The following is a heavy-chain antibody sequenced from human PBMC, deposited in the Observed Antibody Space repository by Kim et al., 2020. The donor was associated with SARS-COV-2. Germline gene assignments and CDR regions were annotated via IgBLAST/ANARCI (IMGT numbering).Heavy chain of an antibody. V-gene: IGHV1-46*01. D-gene: IGHD3-9*01. CDR3: ARDGYDILTGSRYYFDY. J-gene: IGHJ4*02. Sequence: QSRVTMTRDTSTSKVYMELSSLRSEDTAVYYCARDGYDILTGSRYYFDYWGQGTLVTVSS.